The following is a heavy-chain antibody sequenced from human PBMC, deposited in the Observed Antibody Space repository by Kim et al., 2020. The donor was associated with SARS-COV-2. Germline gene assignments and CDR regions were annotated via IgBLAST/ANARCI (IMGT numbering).Heavy chain of an antibody. D-gene: IGHD3-16*01. CDR1: GDSISSGNW. Sequence: SETLSLTCTVSGDSISSGNWWTWVRQSPGKGLEWIGEIAYGGHVNYNPSLRSRVTISMDSSNNQFSLRLDSVTAADTAVYFCAKILGGCSATSSYF. CDR2: IAYGGHV. V-gene: IGHV4-4*02. J-gene: IGHJ4*01. CDR3: AKILGGCSATSSYF.